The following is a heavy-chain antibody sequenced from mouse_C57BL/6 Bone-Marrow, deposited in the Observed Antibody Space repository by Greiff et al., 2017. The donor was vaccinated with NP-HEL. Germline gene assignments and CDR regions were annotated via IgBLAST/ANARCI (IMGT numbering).Heavy chain of an antibody. D-gene: IGHD6-1*01. J-gene: IGHJ3*01. CDR2: IYPSDSET. V-gene: IGHV1-61*01. CDR3: ARSHSRGFAY. Sequence: VQLQQPGAELVRPGSSVKLSCKASGYTFTSYWMDWVKQRPGQGLEWIGNIYPSDSETHYNQKFKDKATLTVDKSSSTAYMQLSSLTSEDSAVYYCARSHSRGFAYWGQGTLVTVSA. CDR1: GYTFTSYW.